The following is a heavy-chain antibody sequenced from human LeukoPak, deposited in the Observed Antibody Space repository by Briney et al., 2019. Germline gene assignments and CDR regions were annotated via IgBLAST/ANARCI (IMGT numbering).Heavy chain of an antibody. J-gene: IGHJ4*02. V-gene: IGHV4-61*02. CDR3: ARSGIVDSGSYS. CDR2: IYIRGST. CDR1: GGSISSDSYY. D-gene: IGHD1-26*01. Sequence: PSETLSLTCTVSGGSISSDSYYWSWIRQPAGKGLEWIGRIYIRGSTIYNPSLKSRVTISLDTSKNQFSLKLTSVTAADTAVYYCARSGIVDSGSYSWGQGTLVTVSS.